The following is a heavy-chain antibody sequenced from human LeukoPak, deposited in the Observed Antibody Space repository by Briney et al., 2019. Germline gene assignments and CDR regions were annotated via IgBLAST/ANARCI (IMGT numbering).Heavy chain of an antibody. CDR2: ISSGGTYI. J-gene: IGHJ3*02. CDR3: ARDDYYDFWSGYYHAFDI. Sequence: PGGSLRLSCAASGFTFSAYSINWVRQAPGRGLEWVSSISSGGTYIYYADSVKGRFTISRDNAKNSLYLQMNSLRAEDTAVYYCARDDYYDFWSGYYHAFDIWGQGTMVTVSS. D-gene: IGHD3-3*01. V-gene: IGHV3-21*01. CDR1: GFTFSAYS.